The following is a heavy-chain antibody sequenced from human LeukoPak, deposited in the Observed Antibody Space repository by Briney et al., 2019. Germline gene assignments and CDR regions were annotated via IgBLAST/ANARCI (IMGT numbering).Heavy chain of an antibody. D-gene: IGHD6-19*01. CDR3: AGDKTTGGWYEFDY. V-gene: IGHV1-18*01. J-gene: IGHJ4*02. Sequence: ASVKVSCKASGYTFPNFGITWVRHAPGQGLEWMGWISPNSGNTKSAQKFQGRVTMTTDTSTSTAYMELRSLRSDDTAVYYCAGDKTTGGWYEFDYWGQGTLVTVSS. CDR1: GYTFPNFG. CDR2: ISPNSGNT.